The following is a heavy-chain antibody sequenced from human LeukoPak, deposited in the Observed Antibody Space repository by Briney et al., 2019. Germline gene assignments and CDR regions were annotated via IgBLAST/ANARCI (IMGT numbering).Heavy chain of an antibody. D-gene: IGHD2-15*01. Sequence: SETLSLTCTVSGXSISSGDYYWSWIRQPPGKGLEWIGYIYYSGSTYYNPSLKSRVTISVDTSKNQFSLKLSSVTAADTAVYYCARGGKAAVRFDLWGRGTLVTVSS. V-gene: IGHV4-30-4*01. CDR3: ARGGKAAVRFDL. CDR1: GXSISSGDYY. CDR2: IYYSGST. J-gene: IGHJ2*01.